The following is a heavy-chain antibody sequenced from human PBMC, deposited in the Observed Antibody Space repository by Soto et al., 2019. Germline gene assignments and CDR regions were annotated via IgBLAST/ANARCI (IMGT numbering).Heavy chain of an antibody. CDR2: ISAYNGNT. J-gene: IGHJ6*02. Sequence: SVQVSCKASAYTFTSYGISWVRQAPGHGLEWMGWISAYNGNTNYAQKLQGRVTMTTDTSTSTAYMELKSLRSDDTAVYYCARGGDFLSGYFYGMDVWGQGTTVTVSS. V-gene: IGHV1-18*04. CDR1: AYTFTSYG. D-gene: IGHD3-3*01. CDR3: ARGGDFLSGYFYGMDV.